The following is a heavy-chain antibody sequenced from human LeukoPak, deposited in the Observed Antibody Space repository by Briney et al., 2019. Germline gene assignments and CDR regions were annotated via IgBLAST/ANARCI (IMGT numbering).Heavy chain of an antibody. V-gene: IGHV4-4*02. CDR2: IYHSGST. Sequence: PSGTLSLTCAVSGGSISSSNWWSWVRQPPGKGLEWIGEIYHSGSTNYNPSLESRVTISVDTSKNLFSLKLSSLSAADTAVYYCVRLAALRGFYYYMDVWGKGTAVTVSS. J-gene: IGHJ6*03. CDR1: GGSISSSNW. D-gene: IGHD6-25*01. CDR3: VRLAALRGFYYYMDV.